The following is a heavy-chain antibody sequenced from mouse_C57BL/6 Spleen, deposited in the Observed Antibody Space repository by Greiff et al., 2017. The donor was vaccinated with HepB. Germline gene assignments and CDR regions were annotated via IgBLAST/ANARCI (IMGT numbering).Heavy chain of an antibody. V-gene: IGHV1-7*01. Sequence: QVQLQQSGAELAKPGASVKLSCKASGYTFTSYWMHWVKQRPGQGLEWIGYINPSSGYTKYNQKFKDKATLTADKSSSPAYMQLSSLTYEDSAVYYCARSFDGYYVNFDYWGQGTTLTVSS. J-gene: IGHJ2*01. CDR2: INPSSGYT. D-gene: IGHD2-3*01. CDR1: GYTFTSYW. CDR3: ARSFDGYYVNFDY.